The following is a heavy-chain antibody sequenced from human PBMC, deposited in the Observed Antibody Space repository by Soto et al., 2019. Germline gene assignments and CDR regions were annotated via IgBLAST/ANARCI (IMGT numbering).Heavy chain of an antibody. CDR3: ASWAYYDILSGYFVDAFDI. J-gene: IGHJ3*02. Sequence: QVQLVQSGAEVKKPGASVKVSCKASGYTFTSYGISWVRQAPGQGLEWMGWISAYNGNTNYAQKLQGRGTMTTDTSPSTAYMDLRSLRSDVTAVYYCASWAYYDILSGYFVDAFDIWGQGTMVTVSS. V-gene: IGHV1-18*01. D-gene: IGHD3-9*01. CDR2: ISAYNGNT. CDR1: GYTFTSYG.